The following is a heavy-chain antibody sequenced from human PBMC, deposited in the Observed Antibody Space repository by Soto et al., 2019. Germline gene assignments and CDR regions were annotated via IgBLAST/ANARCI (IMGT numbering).Heavy chain of an antibody. V-gene: IGHV3-7*01. D-gene: IGHD4-17*01. J-gene: IGHJ4*02. CDR2: IKQDGSEK. CDR3: ARGYGDYVYYFDY. CDR1: GFTFSSYW. Sequence: EVQLVESGGGLVQPGGSLRLSCAASGFTFSSYWMSWVRQAPGKGLEWVANIKQDGSEKYYVDSVKGRFTISRDNAKNSLYLQINSLRAEDTAVYYCARGYGDYVYYFDYWGQGTLVTVSS.